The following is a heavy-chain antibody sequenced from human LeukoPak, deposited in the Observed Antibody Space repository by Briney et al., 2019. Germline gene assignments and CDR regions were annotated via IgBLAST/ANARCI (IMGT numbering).Heavy chain of an antibody. J-gene: IGHJ5*02. CDR3: ARGFYGSGSYGFPRAAWFDP. V-gene: IGHV4-59*01. Sequence: SETLSLTCTVSGGSISSYYWSWIRQPPGKGLEWIGYIYYSGSTNYNPSLKSRVTISVDTSKNLFSLKLSSVTAADTAVYYCARGFYGSGSYGFPRAAWFDPWGQGTLVTVSS. D-gene: IGHD3-10*01. CDR2: IYYSGST. CDR1: GGSISSYY.